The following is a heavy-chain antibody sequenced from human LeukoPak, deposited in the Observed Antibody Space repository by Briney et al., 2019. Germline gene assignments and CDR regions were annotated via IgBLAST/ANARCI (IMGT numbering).Heavy chain of an antibody. CDR2: IIPIFGTA. CDR1: GGTFSSYA. J-gene: IGHJ4*02. Sequence: VASVKVSCKASGGTFSSYAISWVRQAPGQGLEWIGGIIPIFGTANYAQKFQGRVTITADESTSTAYMALSSLRSEDTAVYYCARGELPYYYDSSGYYALSYWGQGTLVTVSS. V-gene: IGHV1-69*13. CDR3: ARGELPYYYDSSGYYALSY. D-gene: IGHD3-22*01.